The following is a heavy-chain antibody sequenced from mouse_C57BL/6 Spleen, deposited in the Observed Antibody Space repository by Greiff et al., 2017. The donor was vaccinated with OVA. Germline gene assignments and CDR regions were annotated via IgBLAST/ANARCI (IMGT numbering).Heavy chain of an antibody. CDR3: ARGGTVVATRFDY. V-gene: IGHV1-7*01. CDR1: GYTFTSYW. D-gene: IGHD1-1*01. Sequence: QVQLKESGAELAKPGASVKLSCKASGYTFTSYWMHWVKQRPGQGLDWIGYINPSSGYTKYNQKFKDKATLTADKSSSTAYMQLSSLTYEDSAVYYCARGGTVVATRFDYWGQGTTLTVSS. J-gene: IGHJ2*01. CDR2: INPSSGYT.